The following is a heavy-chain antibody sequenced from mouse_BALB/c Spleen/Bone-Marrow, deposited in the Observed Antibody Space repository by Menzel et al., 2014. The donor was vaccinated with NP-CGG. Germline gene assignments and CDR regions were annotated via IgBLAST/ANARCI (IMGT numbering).Heavy chain of an antibody. Sequence: VQLQQSGPELVKPGASVKISCEASGYAFSISWMNWVKQRPGQGLEWIGRIYPGDGDTNYNGKFKGKATLTADKSSSTAYMQLSSLTSLDSAVYFCARTVPFGYWGQGTLVTVSA. CDR3: ARTVPFGY. J-gene: IGHJ3*01. D-gene: IGHD6-1*01. CDR2: IYPGDGDT. V-gene: IGHV1-82*01. CDR1: GYAFSISW.